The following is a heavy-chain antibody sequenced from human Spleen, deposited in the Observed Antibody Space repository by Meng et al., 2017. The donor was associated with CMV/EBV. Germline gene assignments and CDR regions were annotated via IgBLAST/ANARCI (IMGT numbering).Heavy chain of an antibody. CDR1: GFTFSDVW. D-gene: IGHD3-3*01. CDR3: ARDTSLEWLMPNEN. J-gene: IGHJ4*02. Sequence: GESLKISCAASGFTFSDVWMSWVRQAPGKGLEWVGRIRSKIDGGTSDYAAPVKGRFTVSRDDSKSTLYLQMNSLRAEDTAVYYCARDTSLEWLMPNENWGQGTLVTVSS. V-gene: IGHV3-15*01. CDR2: IRSKIDGGTS.